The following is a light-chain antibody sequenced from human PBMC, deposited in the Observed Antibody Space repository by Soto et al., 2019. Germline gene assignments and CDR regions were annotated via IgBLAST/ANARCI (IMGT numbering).Light chain of an antibody. CDR1: QSVSGW. Sequence: IPITQYQSTLSASGGDTVTVTCRSSQSVSGWLAWYQQKPGGAPKLLIYAASSLQSGVPSRFSGSGSGTEFTLTISSLQPEDFATDYCQQLNSYCSIAFGLAT. V-gene: IGKV1-5*01. J-gene: IGKJ5*01. CDR3: QQLNSYCSIA. CDR2: AAS.